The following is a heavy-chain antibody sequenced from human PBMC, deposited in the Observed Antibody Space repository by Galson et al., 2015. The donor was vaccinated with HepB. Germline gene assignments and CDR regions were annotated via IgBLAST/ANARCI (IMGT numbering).Heavy chain of an antibody. CDR3: ARGDCSSTSCYIGWFDP. J-gene: IGHJ5*02. D-gene: IGHD2-2*02. CDR2: INPSGGST. Sequence: SVKVSCKASGYTFTSYYMHWVRQAPGQGLEWMGIINPSGGSTSYAQKLQGRVTMTRDTSTSTVYMELSSLRSEDTAVYYCARGDCSSTSCYIGWFDPWGQGTLVTVSS. V-gene: IGHV1-46*04. CDR1: GYTFTSYY.